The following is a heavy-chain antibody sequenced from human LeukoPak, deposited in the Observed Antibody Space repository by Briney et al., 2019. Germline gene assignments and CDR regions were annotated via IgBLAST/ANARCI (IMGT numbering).Heavy chain of an antibody. CDR1: GYSISSGYF. CDR2: IYHTGST. D-gene: IGHD1-26*01. CDR3: ATTQSSGIVGATTQFDY. J-gene: IGHJ4*02. Sequence: SETLSLTYAVSGYSISSGYFWGWIRLPPGKGLEWIAGIYHTGSTYYNPSLKSRVTISVDTSLNQFSLKLSSVTAADTAVYYCATTQSSGIVGATTQFDYWGQGTLVTVSS. V-gene: IGHV4-38-2*01.